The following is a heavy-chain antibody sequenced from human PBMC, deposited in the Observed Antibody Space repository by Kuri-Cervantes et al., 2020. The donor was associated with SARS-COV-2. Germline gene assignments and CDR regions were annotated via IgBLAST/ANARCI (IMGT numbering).Heavy chain of an antibody. CDR2: INHSGST. V-gene: IGHV4-34*01. CDR1: GGSFSGYY. Sequence: AGSLRLSCAVYGGSFSGYYWSWIRQPPGKGLEWIGEINHSGSTNYNPSLKSRVTISVDTSKNQFSLKLSSVTAADPAVYYCARRRGGYCSSTSCPGYFDYWGQGTLVTVSS. J-gene: IGHJ4*02. D-gene: IGHD2-2*01. CDR3: ARRRGGYCSSTSCPGYFDY.